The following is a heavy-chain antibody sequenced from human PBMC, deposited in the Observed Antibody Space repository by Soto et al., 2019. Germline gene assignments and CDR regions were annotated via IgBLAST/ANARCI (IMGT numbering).Heavy chain of an antibody. V-gene: IGHV4-39*01. Sequence: QLQLQESGPGLVKPSETLSLTCTVSGGSISSSSYYWGWIRQPPGKELEWIGSIYYSGSTYYNPSLKSRVTISVDTSKNQFSLKLSSVTAADTAVYYCARLSGEGDNWFDPWGQGTLVTVSS. J-gene: IGHJ5*02. CDR1: GGSISSSSYY. D-gene: IGHD2-15*01. CDR3: ARLSGEGDNWFDP. CDR2: IYYSGST.